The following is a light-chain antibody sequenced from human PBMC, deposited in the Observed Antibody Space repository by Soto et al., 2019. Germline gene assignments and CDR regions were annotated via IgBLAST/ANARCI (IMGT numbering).Light chain of an antibody. Sequence: QSALTQPASVSGSPGQSITISCTGTSSDVGGYNYVSWYQQHPGKAPKLMIYEVSNRPSRVSNRFSGSKSGNTAPLTISGLRADDEADYYCSSYTRSSTSYVFGTGTKLTVL. CDR2: EVS. J-gene: IGLJ1*01. V-gene: IGLV2-14*01. CDR3: SSYTRSSTSYV. CDR1: SSDVGGYNY.